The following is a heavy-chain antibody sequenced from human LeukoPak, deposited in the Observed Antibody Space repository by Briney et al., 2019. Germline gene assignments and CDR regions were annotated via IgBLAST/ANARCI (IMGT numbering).Heavy chain of an antibody. CDR1: GGTFSSYA. D-gene: IGHD6-19*01. V-gene: IGHV1-69*05. Sequence: SEKVSCKASGGTFSSYAISWVRQAPGQGLEWMGGIIPIFGTANYAQKFQGRVTITTDESTSTAYMELSSLRSEDTAVYYCARGQIAVAGGSVYFQHWGQGTLVTVSS. CDR3: ARGQIAVAGGSVYFQH. J-gene: IGHJ1*01. CDR2: IIPIFGTA.